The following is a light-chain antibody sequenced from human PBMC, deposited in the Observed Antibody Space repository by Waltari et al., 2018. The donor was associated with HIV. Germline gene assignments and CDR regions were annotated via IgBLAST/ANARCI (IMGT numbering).Light chain of an antibody. V-gene: IGKV3-20*01. CDR2: GAS. J-gene: IGKJ2*01. Sequence: LVLTQSPGTLSLSPGERATLSCRASQSVARNYLAWYRQNSGQPPRLLIHGASRRATGISDRISGSVSGTDFTLTISRLEPEDSAVYYCQQYADPPQTFGQGTKLEI. CDR3: QQYADPPQT. CDR1: QSVARNY.